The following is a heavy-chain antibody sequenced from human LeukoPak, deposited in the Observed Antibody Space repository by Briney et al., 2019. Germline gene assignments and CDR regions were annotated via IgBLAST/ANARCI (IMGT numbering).Heavy chain of an antibody. V-gene: IGHV4-61*01. CDR2: IYYSGST. CDR1: GGSISSGSYY. CDR3: ARRFHPGGTAMVRYFDL. J-gene: IGHJ2*01. D-gene: IGHD5-18*01. Sequence: SETLSLTCTVSGGSISSGSYYWSWIRQPPGKGLEWIGYIYYSGSTNYNPSLKSRVTISVDTSKNQFSLKLSSVTAADTAVYYCARRFHPGGTAMVRYFDLWGRGTLVTVSS.